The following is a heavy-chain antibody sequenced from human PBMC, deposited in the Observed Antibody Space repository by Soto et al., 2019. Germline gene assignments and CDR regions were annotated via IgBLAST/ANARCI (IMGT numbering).Heavy chain of an antibody. V-gene: IGHV4-4*02. J-gene: IGHJ4*02. Sequence: QVHLQESGPGLVKPSETLSLTCAISGGSTSSSDWWTWVRQPPGEGLEWIGEIHRDGVTNYNSSLKSRLNISLDQSRNQFSLSLTSVTAADAAVYFCAGRPEIHPRWGQGILVPVSS. CDR3: AGRPEIHPR. CDR2: IHRDGVT. CDR1: GGSTSSSDW. D-gene: IGHD1-26*01.